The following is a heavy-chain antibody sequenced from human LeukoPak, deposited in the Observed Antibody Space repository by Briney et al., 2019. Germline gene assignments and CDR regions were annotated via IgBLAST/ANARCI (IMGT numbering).Heavy chain of an antibody. D-gene: IGHD2-2*01. J-gene: IGHJ3*02. CDR3: ASRRSRRGAFDI. CDR1: GGTFSSYT. V-gene: IGHV1-69*02. CDR2: IIPILGIA. Sequence: EASVKVSCKASGGTFSSYTISWVRQAPGQGLEWMGRIIPILGIANYAQKFQGRVTITADKSTSTAYMELSSLRSEDTAVYYCASRRSRRGAFDIWDQGTMVTVSS.